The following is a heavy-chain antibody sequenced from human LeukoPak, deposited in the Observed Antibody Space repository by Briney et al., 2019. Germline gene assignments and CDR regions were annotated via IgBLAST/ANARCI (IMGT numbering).Heavy chain of an antibody. CDR1: GYTFTGYY. D-gene: IGHD3-22*01. J-gene: IGHJ4*02. CDR3: ARDLDSSGTDGGFDY. V-gene: IGHV1-2*02. Sequence: ASVKVSCKASGYTFTGYYMHWVRQAPGQGLEWMGWINPNSGGTSYAQKFQGRVTMTRDTSISTAYMELSRLRSDDTAVYYCARDLDSSGTDGGFDYWGQGTLVTVSS. CDR2: INPNSGGT.